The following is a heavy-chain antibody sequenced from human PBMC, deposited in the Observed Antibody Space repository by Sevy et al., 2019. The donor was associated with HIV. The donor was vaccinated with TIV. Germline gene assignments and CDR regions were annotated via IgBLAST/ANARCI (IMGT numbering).Heavy chain of an antibody. V-gene: IGHV3-53*01. CDR1: GFTVSSNY. CDR2: IYSGGST. D-gene: IGHD3-9*01. CDR3: ARAVNYDILTGYYTSYYFDY. Sequence: GGSLRLSCAASGFTVSSNYMSWVRQAPGKGLEWVSVIYSGGSTYYADSVKGRLTISRDNSKSTLYLQMNSLRAEDTAVYYCARAVNYDILTGYYTSYYFDYWGQGTLVTVSS. J-gene: IGHJ4*02.